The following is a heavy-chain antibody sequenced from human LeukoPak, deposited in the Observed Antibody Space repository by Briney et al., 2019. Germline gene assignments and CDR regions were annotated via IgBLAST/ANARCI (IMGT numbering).Heavy chain of an antibody. D-gene: IGHD5-18*01. Sequence: GGSLRLSCAASGFTFSRYAMHWVRQAPGKGLEWVAVVASDGNDKHHADSVKGRFTIFRDNSKNTLYLQMNSLRADDTAVYYCARREGYSYGFDYWGQGTLVTVSS. CDR2: VASDGNDK. CDR3: ARREGYSYGFDY. J-gene: IGHJ4*02. CDR1: GFTFSRYA. V-gene: IGHV3-30*04.